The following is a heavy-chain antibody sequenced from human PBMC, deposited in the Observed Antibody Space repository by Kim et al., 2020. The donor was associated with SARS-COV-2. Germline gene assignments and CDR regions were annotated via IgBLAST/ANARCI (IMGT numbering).Heavy chain of an antibody. Sequence: GDSVKGRFTISRDNSKNTLYLQMNSLRAEDTAVYYCAKSLEWELHTGFDYWGQGTLVTVSS. V-gene: IGHV3-23*02. D-gene: IGHD1-26*01. J-gene: IGHJ4*02. CDR3: AKSLEWELHTGFDY.